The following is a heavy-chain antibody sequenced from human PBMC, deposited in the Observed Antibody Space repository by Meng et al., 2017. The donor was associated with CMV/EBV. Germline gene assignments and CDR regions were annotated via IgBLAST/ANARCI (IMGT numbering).Heavy chain of an antibody. CDR3: ARDAGSGRLTVDY. D-gene: IGHD2-15*01. V-gene: IGHV1-18*01. J-gene: IGHJ4*02. Sequence: VLRLHSGVDTKKHGASVKLLCMSSGHPSTTYETTWARQAPVQSLEWLGWISAYHGNTNYAQNPKDRVSMTTDTSTRKVYMELSSLRSDDTAVYYCARDAGSGRLTVDYWGQGTLVTVSS. CDR1: GHPSTTYE. CDR2: ISAYHGNT.